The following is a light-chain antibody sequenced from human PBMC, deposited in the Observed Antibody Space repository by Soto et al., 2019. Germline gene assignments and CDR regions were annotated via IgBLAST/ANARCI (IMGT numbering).Light chain of an antibody. CDR3: QQLNSYPLT. CDR1: QSISSW. Sequence: DIQMTQSPSTLSSSLGDRVTLTCRASQSISSWLAWYQQKPGKAPKLLIYDASSLESGVPSRFRGSGSGTEFTLTISSLQPDDFETYYCQQLNSYPLTFGGGTKVDIK. CDR2: DAS. J-gene: IGKJ4*01. V-gene: IGKV1-5*01.